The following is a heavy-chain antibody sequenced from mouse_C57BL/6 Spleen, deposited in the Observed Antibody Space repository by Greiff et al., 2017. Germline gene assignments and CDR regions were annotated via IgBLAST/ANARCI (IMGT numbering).Heavy chain of an antibody. CDR1: GYTFTSYW. V-gene: IGHV1-55*01. CDR3: GGREDSSAAWFAY. Sequence: QVQLQQPGAELVKPGASVKMSCKASGYTFTSYWITWVKQRPGQGLEWIGDIYPGSGSTNYNEKFKSKATLTVDTSSSTAYMQLSSLTAADAAVYYCGGREDSSAAWFAYWGQGTLVTVSA. J-gene: IGHJ3*01. D-gene: IGHD3-2*02. CDR2: IYPGSGST.